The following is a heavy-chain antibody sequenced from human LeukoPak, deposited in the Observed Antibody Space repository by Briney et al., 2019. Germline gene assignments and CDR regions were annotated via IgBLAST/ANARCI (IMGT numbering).Heavy chain of an antibody. CDR3: ARKARSGSAFDY. CDR2: IYDSGST. Sequence: PSETLSLTCTVSGGSISSYYWGWIRQPPGKGLEWIGSIYDSGSTYYNPSLKSRVTISVDTSKNQFSLKLSSVTAADTAVYYCARKARSGSAFDYWGQGTLVTVSS. D-gene: IGHD5-12*01. CDR1: GGSISSYY. J-gene: IGHJ4*02. V-gene: IGHV4-39*01.